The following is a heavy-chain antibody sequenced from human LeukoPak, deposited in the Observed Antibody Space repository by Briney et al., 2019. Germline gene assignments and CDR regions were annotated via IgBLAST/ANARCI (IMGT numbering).Heavy chain of an antibody. V-gene: IGHV3-53*01. CDR3: ARPSAAGPYYFDY. CDR1: GFTVSSNY. J-gene: IGHJ4*02. CDR2: IYSGDT. Sequence: GGSLRLSCAASGFTVSSNYTSWVRQAPGKGLEWVSVIYSGDTYYADSVKGRFTIARDNSKNTVYHQMNSLRAEDTAVYYCARPSAAGPYYFDYWGQGTLVTVSS. D-gene: IGHD6-13*01.